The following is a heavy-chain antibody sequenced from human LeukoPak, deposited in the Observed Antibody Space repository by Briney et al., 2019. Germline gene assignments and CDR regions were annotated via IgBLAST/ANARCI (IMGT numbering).Heavy chain of an antibody. CDR2: INHSGST. J-gene: IGHJ6*03. CDR3: ARVAPKYDYVWGSYRYYYYYYMDV. D-gene: IGHD3-16*02. CDR1: GGSFSGYY. V-gene: IGHV4-34*01. Sequence: SETLSLTCAVYGGSFSGYYWSWIRQPPGKGLEWIGEINHSGSTNYNPSLKSRVTISVDTSKNQFSLKLSSVTAADTAVYYCARVAPKYDYVWGSYRYYYYYYMDVWGKGTTVTVSS.